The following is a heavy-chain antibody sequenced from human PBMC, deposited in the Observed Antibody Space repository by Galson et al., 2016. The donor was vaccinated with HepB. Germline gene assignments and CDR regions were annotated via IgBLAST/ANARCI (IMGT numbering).Heavy chain of an antibody. J-gene: IGHJ4*02. D-gene: IGHD3-16*01. CDR1: GFAFSTFS. V-gene: IGHV3-23*01. CDR2: ITGGGDDA. Sequence: SLRLSCAASGFAFSTFSMTWVRRSPGKGLEWVSAITGGGDDAYYGDSVRGRFTNSRDNSKDILYLQMNSLRAEETAVYYCAKSSTPGRGGGITGKLDHWGPGTLVTVSS. CDR3: AKSSTPGRGGGITGKLDH.